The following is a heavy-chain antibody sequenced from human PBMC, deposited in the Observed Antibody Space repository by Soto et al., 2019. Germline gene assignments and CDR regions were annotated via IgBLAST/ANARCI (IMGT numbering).Heavy chain of an antibody. CDR3: ARQPRLITMVRGVIPDRPGHGYYMDV. CDR2: IYYSGST. Sequence: SETLSLTCTVSGGSISSSSYYWGWIRQPPGKGLEWIGSIYYSGSTYYNPSLKSRVTISVDTSKNQFSLKLSSVTAADTAVYYCARQPRLITMVRGVIPDRPGHGYYMDVWGKGTTVTVSS. D-gene: IGHD3-10*01. J-gene: IGHJ6*03. V-gene: IGHV4-39*01. CDR1: GGSISSSSYY.